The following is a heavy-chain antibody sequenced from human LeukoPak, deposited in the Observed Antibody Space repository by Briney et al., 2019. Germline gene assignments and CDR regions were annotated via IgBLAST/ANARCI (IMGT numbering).Heavy chain of an antibody. D-gene: IGHD5-18*01. CDR2: VSYSGST. J-gene: IGHJ4*02. CDR3: ARENDRYGRIDY. V-gene: IGHV4-61*01. Sequence: XVSGGSISXXXXYWSWIRQPPXXGXEWIGYVSYSGSTDYNPSLKSRVIISIDTSKNQFSLRLSSVTAADTAVYYCARENDRYGRIDYWGQGTQVTVSS. CDR1: GGSISXXXXY.